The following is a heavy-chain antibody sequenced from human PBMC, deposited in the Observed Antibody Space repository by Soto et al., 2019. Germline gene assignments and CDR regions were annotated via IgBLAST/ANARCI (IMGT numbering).Heavy chain of an antibody. CDR2: IFHGGST. J-gene: IGHJ4*02. CDR1: GGSFSGYF. D-gene: IGHD3-22*01. CDR3: ARPHYDSNTFYYFFDY. Sequence: PSETLSLTCAVYGGSFSGYFWSWIRQPPGKGLEWIGEIFHGGSTNYSPSLKSRVTISVDTSKNQFSLELSSVTAADTAVYYCARPHYDSNTFYYFFDYWGQGTLVT. V-gene: IGHV4-34*12.